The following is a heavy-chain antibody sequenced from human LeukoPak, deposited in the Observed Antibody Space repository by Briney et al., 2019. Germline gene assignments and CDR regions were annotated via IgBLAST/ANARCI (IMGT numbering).Heavy chain of an antibody. D-gene: IGHD5-12*01. CDR3: ARGIYHFDY. V-gene: IGHV3-7*04. CDR2: MKQDGSDE. CDR1: GFTLNTYW. J-gene: IGHJ4*02. Sequence: RPGGSLRLSCAASGFTLNTYWMSWVRQAPGKGLEWVASMKQDGSDEYYVDSVKGRLTISRDDGKNPLYLQMNSLRAEDTAVYYCARGIYHFDYWGQGTLVTVSS.